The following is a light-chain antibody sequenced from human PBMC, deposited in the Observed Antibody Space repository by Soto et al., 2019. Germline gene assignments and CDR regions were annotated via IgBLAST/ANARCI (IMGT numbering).Light chain of an antibody. CDR3: SSFTSTSTYVL. Sequence: QSVLTQPASVSGSPGQSITISCTGTTTDVSGYNYVSWYQQHPGKAPKLMIHEVSNRPSGVSNRFSGSKSGNTASLTISGLQAEDEADYYCSSFTSTSTYVLFGGGTKLTVL. V-gene: IGLV2-14*01. J-gene: IGLJ2*01. CDR2: EVS. CDR1: TTDVSGYNY.